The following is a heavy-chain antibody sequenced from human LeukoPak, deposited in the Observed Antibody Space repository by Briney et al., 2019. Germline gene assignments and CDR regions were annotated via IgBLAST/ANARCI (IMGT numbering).Heavy chain of an antibody. CDR1: GGSISSSNW. D-gene: IGHD3-10*01. CDR3: AREVGYYGSGTLAL. J-gene: IGHJ4*02. Sequence: SETLSLTCAVSGGSISSSNWWSWVRQPPGQGLEWIGEIYHSGSTNYNPSLKSRVTMSVDTSKNQFSLKLSSVTAADTAVYYCAREVGYYGSGTLALWSQGTLVTVSS. V-gene: IGHV4-4*02. CDR2: IYHSGST.